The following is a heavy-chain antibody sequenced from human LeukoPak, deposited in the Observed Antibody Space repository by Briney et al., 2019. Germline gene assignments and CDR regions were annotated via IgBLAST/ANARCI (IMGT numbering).Heavy chain of an antibody. J-gene: IGHJ4*02. Sequence: GASVNVSCKASGYTFTSYFMHWVRQAPGQGLEWMGIINPSGGSTSYAQKFQGRVTMTRDTSTSTVYMELSSLRSEDTAVYYYARTAGRTFDYWGQGTLVTVSS. D-gene: IGHD6-6*01. CDR2: INPSGGST. CDR1: GYTFTSYF. CDR3: ARTAGRTFDY. V-gene: IGHV1-46*01.